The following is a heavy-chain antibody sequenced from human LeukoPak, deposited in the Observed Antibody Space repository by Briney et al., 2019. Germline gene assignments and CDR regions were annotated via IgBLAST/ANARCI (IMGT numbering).Heavy chain of an antibody. CDR1: GVSFNDYY. CDR2: INHSGYT. D-gene: IGHD4-17*01. Sequence: SETLSLTCAVSGVSFNDYYWSWVRQTPGKGLEWIGEINHSGYTDDSPSLKSRVTLSIDTSRKQFSLNLRSVTVADTGIYYCTRMTTGHDYWGQGTLVTVSS. V-gene: IGHV4-34*01. CDR3: TRMTTGHDY. J-gene: IGHJ4*02.